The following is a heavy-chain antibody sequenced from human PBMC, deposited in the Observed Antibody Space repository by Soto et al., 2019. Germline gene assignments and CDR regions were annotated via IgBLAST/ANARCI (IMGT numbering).Heavy chain of an antibody. V-gene: IGHV4-31*03. CDR2: IYVTGAV. CDR3: ARLRIATNNYKWFDP. Sequence: SGSLSLTCIVSGAALXSGSCYWSWIRQVPGKGLEWIGHIYVTGAVDYNPSLRDRITISQDTSERQFSLNLRLVTAADTAVYYCARLRIATNNYKWFDPWRQGTLVTVS. D-gene: IGHD2-21*01. CDR1: GAALXSGSCY. J-gene: IGHJ5*02.